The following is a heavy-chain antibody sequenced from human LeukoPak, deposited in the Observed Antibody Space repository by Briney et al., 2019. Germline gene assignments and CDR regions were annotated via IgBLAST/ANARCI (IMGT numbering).Heavy chain of an antibody. Sequence: SVKVSCKASGGTFSSYAISWVRQAPGQGLEWMERIIPILGIANYAQKFQGRVTITADKSTSTAYMELSSLRSEDTAVYYCARDSGYDPLNYYGMDVWGQGTTVTVSS. V-gene: IGHV1-69*04. CDR1: GGTFSSYA. J-gene: IGHJ6*02. CDR3: ARDSGYDPLNYYGMDV. D-gene: IGHD5-12*01. CDR2: IIPILGIA.